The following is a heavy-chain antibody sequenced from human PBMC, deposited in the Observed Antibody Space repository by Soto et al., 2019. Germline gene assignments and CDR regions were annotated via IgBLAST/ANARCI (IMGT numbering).Heavy chain of an antibody. J-gene: IGHJ5*02. CDR3: ARDQEEWFDP. Sequence: QVQLVQSGAEVKKPGASVKVSCKASGYTFTSYGISWVRQAPGQGLEWMGWFSAYNGNTNYAQKLQGRVTMTPDTTTSTANMKLRNLRSDDTDVYYCARDQEEWFDPWGQGTLVTVSS. CDR1: GYTFTSYG. CDR2: FSAYNGNT. V-gene: IGHV1-18*01.